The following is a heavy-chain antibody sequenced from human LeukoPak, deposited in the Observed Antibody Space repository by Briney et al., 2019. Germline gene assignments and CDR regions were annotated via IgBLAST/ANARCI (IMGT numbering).Heavy chain of an antibody. J-gene: IGHJ3*02. CDR3: AKEYYYDSSGENAFDI. V-gene: IGHV3-23*01. CDR2: ISGSGGST. Sequence: GGSLRLSCAASGFSFSNYWFHWVRQAPGKGLEWVSAISGSGGSTYYADSVKGRFTISRDNSKNTLYLQMNSLRAEDTAVYYCAKEYYYDSSGENAFDIWGQGTMVTVSS. D-gene: IGHD3-22*01. CDR1: GFSFSNYW.